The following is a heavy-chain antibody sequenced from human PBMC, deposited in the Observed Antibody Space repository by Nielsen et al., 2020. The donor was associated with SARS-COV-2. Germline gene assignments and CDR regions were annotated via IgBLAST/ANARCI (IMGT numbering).Heavy chain of an antibody. V-gene: IGHV3-30*02. CDR2: IWYDGSNK. Sequence: GGSLRLSCAASGFTFSSYGMHWVRQAPGKGLEWVAVIWYDGSNKYYADSVKGRFTISRDNSKNTVYLHMNSLRAEDTAVYYCAKEGDAVAAAYSWGQGTLVTVSS. J-gene: IGHJ4*02. D-gene: IGHD2-15*01. CDR1: GFTFSSYG. CDR3: AKEGDAVAAAYS.